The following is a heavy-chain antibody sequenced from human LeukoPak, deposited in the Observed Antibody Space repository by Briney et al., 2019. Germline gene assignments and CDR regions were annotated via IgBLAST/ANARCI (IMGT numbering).Heavy chain of an antibody. V-gene: IGHV4-59*01. J-gene: IGHJ6*02. CDR1: GGSISSYY. Sequence: SETLSFTCTVSGGSISSYYWSWIRQPPGKGLEWIGYIYYSGSTNYNPSLKSRVTISVDTSKNQFSLKLSSVTAADTAVYYCARDGGGSGSYFGGYYYYGMDVWGQGTTVTVSS. CDR2: IYYSGST. D-gene: IGHD3-10*01. CDR3: ARDGGGSGSYFGGYYYYGMDV.